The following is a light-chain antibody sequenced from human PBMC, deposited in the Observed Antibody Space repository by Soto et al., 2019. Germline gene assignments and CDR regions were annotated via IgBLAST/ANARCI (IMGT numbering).Light chain of an antibody. J-gene: IGKJ1*01. CDR3: QQYGSTPLT. Sequence: EIVLTQSPGTLSLSPGERATLSCRASQSVTSSYLAWYQQKPGQAPRLLIYGAGSRATGILDRFSGSGSGTDFILTISRLEPEDFAVYYCQQYGSTPLTFGQGTKVEI. CDR2: GAG. V-gene: IGKV3-20*01. CDR1: QSVTSSY.